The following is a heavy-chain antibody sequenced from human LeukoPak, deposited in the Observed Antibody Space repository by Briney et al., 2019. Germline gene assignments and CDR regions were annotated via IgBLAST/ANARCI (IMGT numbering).Heavy chain of an antibody. CDR1: GFTFSTYA. CDR2: ISGSGGST. D-gene: IGHD3-10*01. CDR3: AKCRITMVRGVIPYFDY. Sequence: GGSLRLSCAVSGFTFSTYAMSWVRQAPGKGLEWVSAISGSGGSTYYADSVKGRFTISRDNSKNTLYLQMNSLRAEDTAVYYCAKCRITMVRGVIPYFDYWGQGTLVTVSS. V-gene: IGHV3-23*01. J-gene: IGHJ4*02.